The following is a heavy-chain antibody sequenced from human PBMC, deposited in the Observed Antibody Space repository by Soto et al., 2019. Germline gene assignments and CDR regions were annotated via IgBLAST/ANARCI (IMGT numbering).Heavy chain of an antibody. CDR3: ARGGYYDSSGYYHFDL. CDR1: GGTFSSYT. D-gene: IGHD3-22*01. J-gene: IGHJ4*02. CDR2: IIPILGIA. Sequence: SVKVSCKASGGTFSSYTISWVRQAPGQGLEWMGRIIPILGIASYAQKFQGRVTMTRDTSTSTVYMELSSLRSEDTAVYYCARGGYYDSSGYYHFDLWGQGTLVTVSS. V-gene: IGHV1-69*02.